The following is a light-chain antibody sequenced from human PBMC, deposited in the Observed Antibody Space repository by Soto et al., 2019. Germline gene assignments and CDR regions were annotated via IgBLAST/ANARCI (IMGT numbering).Light chain of an antibody. CDR2: AAS. J-gene: IGKJ1*01. Sequence: EIAMTQPPATLSVSPWERATLSCMASQSVRNNYLAWYQQRPGQAPRLLIYAASSRATGIPDRFSGSGSGTDFTLTISRLEPEDFAVYYCQQYGTSPRTFGQGTKVDIK. CDR3: QQYGTSPRT. V-gene: IGKV3-20*01. CDR1: QSVRNNY.